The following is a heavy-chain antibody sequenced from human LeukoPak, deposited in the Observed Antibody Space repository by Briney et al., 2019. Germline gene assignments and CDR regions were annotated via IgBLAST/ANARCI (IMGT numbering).Heavy chain of an antibody. V-gene: IGHV3-7*04. CDR2: INHDGSDK. D-gene: IGHD5-12*01. CDR3: ARSQSRVYTD. J-gene: IGHJ4*02. Sequence: GGSLRLSCAASGFTFSSYRMSWVRQAPGKGLEWVANINHDGSDKYYVDSVKGRFTISRDNAKNSLYLQMNSLRAEDTGVYYCARSQSRVYTDWGQGTLVTVSS. CDR1: GFTFSSYR.